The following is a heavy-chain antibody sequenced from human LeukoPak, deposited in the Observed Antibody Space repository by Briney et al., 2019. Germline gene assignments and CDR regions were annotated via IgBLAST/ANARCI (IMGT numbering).Heavy chain of an antibody. D-gene: IGHD2-15*01. CDR1: IGSISSFY. V-gene: IGHV4-59*01. CDR3: AIDRDIGTYYYYYGLDV. Sequence: PSETLSLTCTVSIGSISSFYWSWIRQPPGKELEWLGYIYYSGSTNYNPSLKSRITISVDTSKNQFSLKLNSVTAADTAVYYCAIDRDIGTYYYYYGLDVWGQGTTVTVSS. J-gene: IGHJ6*02. CDR2: IYYSGST.